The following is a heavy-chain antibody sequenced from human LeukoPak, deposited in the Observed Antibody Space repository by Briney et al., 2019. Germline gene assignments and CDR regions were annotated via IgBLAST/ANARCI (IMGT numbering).Heavy chain of an antibody. CDR2: INAGNGNT. CDR3: ARDLSGSLDFDY. J-gene: IGHJ4*02. Sequence: ASVKVSCKASGYTFTNYAIHWVRQAPGQRLEWMGWINAGNGNTKYSQKFQGRVTITRETSASTAYMELSSLRSEDTAVYYCARDLSGSLDFDYWGQGTLVTVSS. V-gene: IGHV1-3*01. D-gene: IGHD1-26*01. CDR1: GYTFTNYA.